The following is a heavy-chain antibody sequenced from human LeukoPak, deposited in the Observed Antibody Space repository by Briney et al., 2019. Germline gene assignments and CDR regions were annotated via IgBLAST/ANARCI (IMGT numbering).Heavy chain of an antibody. V-gene: IGHV3-7*01. D-gene: IGHD6-19*01. CDR1: GFTFSSYW. Sequence: GGSLRLSCAASGFTFSSYWMSWVRQAPGKGLEWVANIKQDGSEKYYVDSVKGRFTISRDNAKNSLYLQMNSLRAEDTAVYYCASPAGGGQWLAKDFDYWGQGALVTVSS. J-gene: IGHJ4*02. CDR3: ASPAGGGQWLAKDFDY. CDR2: IKQDGSEK.